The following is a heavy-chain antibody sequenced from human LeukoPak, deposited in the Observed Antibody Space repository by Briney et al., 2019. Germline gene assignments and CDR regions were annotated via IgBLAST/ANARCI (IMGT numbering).Heavy chain of an antibody. J-gene: IGHJ6*02. CDR1: GGSISSSNW. CDR2: IYHSGST. CDR3: ARDNWNYGSSMDV. V-gene: IGHV4-4*02. D-gene: IGHD1-7*01. Sequence: PSGTLSLTCAVSGGSISSSNWWSWVRQPPGKGLEWIGEIYHSGSTNYNPSLKSRVTISVDTSKNQFSLKLSSVTAADTAAYHCARDNWNYGSSMDVWGQGTTVTVSS.